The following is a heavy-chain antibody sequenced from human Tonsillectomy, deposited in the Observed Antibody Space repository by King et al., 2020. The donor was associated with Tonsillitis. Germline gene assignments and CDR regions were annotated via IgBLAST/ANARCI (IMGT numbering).Heavy chain of an antibody. CDR2: VYYSGST. Sequence: QLQESGPGLVKPSQTLSLTCTVSGGTISTGGWNWSWIRQLPGKGLEWIGNVYYSGSTYYNPSLKSRVAMSVDTSKNQFSLKLSSVTAADTAIYYCARAVRRYYTSGERSSYYYMDVWGKGTTVTVSS. D-gene: IGHD3-10*01. CDR3: ARAVRRYYTSGERSSYYYMDV. J-gene: IGHJ6*03. CDR1: GGTISTGGWN. V-gene: IGHV4-31*03.